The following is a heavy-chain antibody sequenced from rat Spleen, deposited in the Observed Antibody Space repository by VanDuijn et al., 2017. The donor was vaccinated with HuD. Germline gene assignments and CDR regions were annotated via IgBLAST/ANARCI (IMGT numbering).Heavy chain of an antibody. J-gene: IGHJ1*01. D-gene: IGHD1-2*01. CDR3: ARHYYSSPDWYFDF. CDR2: ITNTGGST. Sequence: EVQLVESGGGLVQPGRSLKLSCVASGLTFSGYGMAWVRQAPTKGLEWVATITNTGGSTYYPDSVKGRFTISRDNAKSTLYLQMNSLRSEDTATYYCARHYYSSPDWYFDFWGPGTMVTVSS. V-gene: IGHV5-29*01. CDR1: GLTFSGYG.